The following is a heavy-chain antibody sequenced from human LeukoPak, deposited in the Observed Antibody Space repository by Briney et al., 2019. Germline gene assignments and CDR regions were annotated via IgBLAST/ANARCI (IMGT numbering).Heavy chain of an antibody. J-gene: IGHJ1*01. Sequence: GGSLRLSCAASGFTFSSYEMNWVRQAPGRGLEWVSYISSSGSTIYYADSVKGRFTISRDNAKNSLYLQMNSLRAEDTAVYYCARDWSSGRHDEYFPHWGQGTLVTVSS. CDR1: GFTFSSYE. D-gene: IGHD1-26*01. CDR2: ISSSGSTI. V-gene: IGHV3-48*03. CDR3: ARDWSSGRHDEYFPH.